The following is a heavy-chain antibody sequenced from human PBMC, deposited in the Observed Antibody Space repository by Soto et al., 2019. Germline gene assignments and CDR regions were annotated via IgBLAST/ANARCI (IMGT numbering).Heavy chain of an antibody. CDR2: IYYSGST. V-gene: IGHV4-31*03. Sequence: SETLSLTCTVSGGSISSGGYYWSWIRQHPGKGLEWIGYIYYSGSTYYNPSLKSRVTISVDTSKNQFSLKLSSVTAADTAVYYCARDLRGSYSTHFDYWGQGTLVTVSS. J-gene: IGHJ4*02. D-gene: IGHD1-26*01. CDR1: GGSISSGGYY. CDR3: ARDLRGSYSTHFDY.